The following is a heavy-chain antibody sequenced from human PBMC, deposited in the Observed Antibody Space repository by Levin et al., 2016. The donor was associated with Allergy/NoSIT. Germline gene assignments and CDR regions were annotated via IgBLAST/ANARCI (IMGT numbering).Heavy chain of an antibody. J-gene: IGHJ3*02. CDR1: GFSFSDYY. V-gene: IGHV3-72*01. CDR2: IRNQRYSYTT. Sequence: GSLRLSCGRSGFSFSDYYMDWVRQAPGKGLEWVGRIRNQRYSYTTEYAASVKGRFIISRDDSENSLHLQMNSLIIEDTAVYYCVRRRSGSDGYDIWGQGTMVTVSS. CDR3: VRRRSGSDGYDI. D-gene: IGHD3-10*01.